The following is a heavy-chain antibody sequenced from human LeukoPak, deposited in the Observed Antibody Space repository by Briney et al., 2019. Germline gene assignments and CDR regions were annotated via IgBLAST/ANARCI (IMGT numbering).Heavy chain of an antibody. V-gene: IGHV3-7*01. CDR3: ATYSSLNRREFQY. Sequence: GGSLRLSCEGSGFTFSNYWMGWVRQAPGKGLQWVGNIKTDGSEKYYVDSVKGRFTISRDNAKNSLYLQMNSLRAEDTAVYYCATYSSLNRREFQYWGQGTLLTVSS. CDR2: IKTDGSEK. CDR1: GFTFSNYW. D-gene: IGHD3-22*01. J-gene: IGHJ1*01.